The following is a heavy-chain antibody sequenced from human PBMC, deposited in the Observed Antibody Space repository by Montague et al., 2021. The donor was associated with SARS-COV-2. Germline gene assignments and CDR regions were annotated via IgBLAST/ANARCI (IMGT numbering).Heavy chain of an antibody. CDR3: ARARSGRLFDY. CDR1: GGSISSSSYY. D-gene: IGHD3-10*01. J-gene: IGHJ4*02. V-gene: IGHV4-39*07. CDR2: IYYSGST. Sequence: SETLSLTCTVSGGSISSSSYYWGWIRQPPGKGLEWIGSIYYSGSTXYNPSLKSRVTISVDTSKNQFSLKLSSVTAADTAVYYCARARSGRLFDYWGQGTLVTVSS.